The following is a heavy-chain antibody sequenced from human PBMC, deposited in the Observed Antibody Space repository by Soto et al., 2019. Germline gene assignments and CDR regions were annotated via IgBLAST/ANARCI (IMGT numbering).Heavy chain of an antibody. CDR3: ARAGGTTVTGLWHFDS. D-gene: IGHD4-17*01. V-gene: IGHV3-33*01. Sequence: GGSLRLSCEASGFTFNTYSMHWVRQPPGKGLEWLAAIWYDGTQKYYADSVKGRFIISRDNSKKTLYLEMNSLRAEDTAVYYCARAGGTTVTGLWHFDSWGQGTLVTV. CDR2: IWYDGTQK. CDR1: GFTFNTYS. J-gene: IGHJ4*02.